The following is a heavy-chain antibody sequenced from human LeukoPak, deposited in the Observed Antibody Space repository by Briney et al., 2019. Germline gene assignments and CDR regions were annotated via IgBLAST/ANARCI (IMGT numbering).Heavy chain of an antibody. V-gene: IGHV1-18*01. CDR3: ARGGRLDSYNSMDV. J-gene: IGHJ6*03. CDR2: ISGYKTKT. CDR1: GYTFTSYG. D-gene: IGHD6-19*01. Sequence: ASVKVSCKASGYTFTSYGINWVRQAPGQGLDCMGWISGYKTKTDYAQKFQGRVTMTTDTSTSTAYMELRSLRSDDTAVYYCARGGRLDSYNSMDVWGQGTTVTVSS.